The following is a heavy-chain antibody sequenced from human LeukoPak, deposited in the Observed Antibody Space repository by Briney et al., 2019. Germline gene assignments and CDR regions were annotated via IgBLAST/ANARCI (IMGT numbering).Heavy chain of an antibody. D-gene: IGHD3-10*01. J-gene: IGHJ4*02. V-gene: IGHV4-34*01. CDR1: GGSFSGYY. Sequence: SETLSLTCAVYGGSFSGYYWSWIRQPPAKVLEWIGEINHSGSTNYNPSLKSRVTISVDTSKNQFSLKLSSVTAADTAVYYCARVRGSGSFLDYWGQGTLVTVSS. CDR2: INHSGST. CDR3: ARVRGSGSFLDY.